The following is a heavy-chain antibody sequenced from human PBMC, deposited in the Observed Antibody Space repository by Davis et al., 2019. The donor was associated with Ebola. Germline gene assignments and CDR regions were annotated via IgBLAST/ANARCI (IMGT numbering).Heavy chain of an antibody. Sequence: PGGSLRLSCAASGFTFSSYGMHWVRQAPGKGLEWVAVISYDGSNKYYADSVKGRFTISRDNSKNTLYLQMNSLRAEDTAVYYCAKDRRFFVAGYFDYWGQGTLVTVSS. CDR3: AKDRRFFVAGYFDY. CDR1: GFTFSSYG. J-gene: IGHJ4*02. V-gene: IGHV3-30*18. CDR2: ISYDGSNK. D-gene: IGHD6-19*01.